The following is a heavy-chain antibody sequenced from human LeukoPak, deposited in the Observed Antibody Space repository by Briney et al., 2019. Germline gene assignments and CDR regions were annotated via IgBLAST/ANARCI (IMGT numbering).Heavy chain of an antibody. CDR1: GFTFSSYG. V-gene: IGHV3-33*01. CDR3: ARAHEDYYDSPLDAFDI. J-gene: IGHJ3*02. D-gene: IGHD3-22*01. CDR2: IWYDGSNK. Sequence: PGGSLRLSCAASGFTFSSYGMHWVRQAPGKGLEWVAVIWYDGSNKYYADSVKGRFTISRDNSKNMLYLQMNSLRAEDTAVYYCARAHEDYYDSPLDAFDIWGQGTMVTVSS.